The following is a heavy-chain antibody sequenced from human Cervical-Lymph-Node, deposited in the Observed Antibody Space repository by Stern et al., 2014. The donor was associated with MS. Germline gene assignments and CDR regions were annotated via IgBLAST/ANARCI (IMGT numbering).Heavy chain of an antibody. V-gene: IGHV4-61*08. CDR3: ARDRRVGSSASRTYGLDV. D-gene: IGHD1-26*01. Sequence: QLQLQESGPGLVKPSETLSLTCTASGGSVNRADYYWSWIRQPPGKGLAWMGYVYHSGSTNYNPSLKTRVTISVDTSKNQVSLKLSSVTAADTAVYFCARDRRVGSSASRTYGLDVWGQGTTVIVSS. CDR1: GGSVNRADYY. J-gene: IGHJ6*02. CDR2: VYHSGST.